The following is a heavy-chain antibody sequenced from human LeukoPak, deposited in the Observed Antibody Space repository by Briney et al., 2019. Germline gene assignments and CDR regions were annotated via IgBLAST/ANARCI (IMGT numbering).Heavy chain of an antibody. D-gene: IGHD3-3*01. CDR3: ARPDYDFWTGSLGGHYIDV. CDR1: GFTLTTYA. J-gene: IGHJ6*03. CDR2: ISGSSRHV. Sequence: NPGGSLRLSCVASGFTLTTYAMSWVRQAPGKGPEWVSSISGSSRHVYYADSVRGRFTISRDTAKSSLYLQMDSLRAEDTAMYYCARPDYDFWTGSLGGHYIDVWGEGTTVTVSS. V-gene: IGHV3-21*06.